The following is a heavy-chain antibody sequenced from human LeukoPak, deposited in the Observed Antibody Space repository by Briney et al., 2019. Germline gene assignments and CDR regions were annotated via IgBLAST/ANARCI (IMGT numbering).Heavy chain of an antibody. CDR3: ARGLNRGFDP. CDR1: GLTIGSRY. CDR2: LYLAGNT. V-gene: IGHV3-53*01. D-gene: IGHD1-14*01. J-gene: IGHJ5*02. Sequence: GGSLRLSCVASGLTIGSRYMNWVRQAPGNGLEWVSALYLAGNTHYADSVRGPFTTSRDHSNNTLYLHTTSLSAADTALYYCARGLNRGFDPWGHGTLVTVSS.